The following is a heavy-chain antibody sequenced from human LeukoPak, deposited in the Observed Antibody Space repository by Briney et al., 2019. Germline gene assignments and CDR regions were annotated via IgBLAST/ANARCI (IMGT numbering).Heavy chain of an antibody. CDR3: ARGVDYYDSSGTIDY. V-gene: IGHV3-33*01. CDR2: VWFDGSKK. CDR1: GFTFSSYG. Sequence: GRSLRLSCAASGFTFSSYGMHWVRQAPGKELEWVAVVWFDGSKKYSADSVKGRITISRDDSKNTLYLQMNSLRAEDTAVYYCARGVDYYDSSGTIDYWGQGTLVTVSS. D-gene: IGHD3-22*01. J-gene: IGHJ4*02.